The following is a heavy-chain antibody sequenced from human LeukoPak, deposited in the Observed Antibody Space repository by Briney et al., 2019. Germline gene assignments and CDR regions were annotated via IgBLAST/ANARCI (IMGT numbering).Heavy chain of an antibody. Sequence: PGGSLRLSCAASGFTFSSYWMSWVRQAPGKGLEWVANIKQDGSEKYYVDSVKGRFTISRDSSKNTLYLQMNSLRAEDTAVYYCAREGNHYYDSSGSYYFDYWGQGTLVTASS. V-gene: IGHV3-7*01. D-gene: IGHD3-22*01. J-gene: IGHJ4*02. CDR1: GFTFSSYW. CDR3: AREGNHYYDSSGSYYFDY. CDR2: IKQDGSEK.